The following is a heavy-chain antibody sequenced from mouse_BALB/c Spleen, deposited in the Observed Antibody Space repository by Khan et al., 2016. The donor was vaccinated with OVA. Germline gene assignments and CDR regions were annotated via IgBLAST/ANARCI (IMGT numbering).Heavy chain of an antibody. J-gene: IGHJ4*01. CDR3: AGGGAAYCRSDGGAMEY. Sequence: QIQLVQSGPELKKPGETVRISCKASGYTFTTAGIQWVQKMPGKGLKWIGWINTHSGVPNYAEDFKGRFAFTLDISVSTAYLQITNLKNEDTATYFGAGGGAAYCRSDGGAMEYWGQGTSVTVSS. CDR2: INTHSGVP. CDR1: GYTFTTAG. V-gene: IGHV9-4*02.